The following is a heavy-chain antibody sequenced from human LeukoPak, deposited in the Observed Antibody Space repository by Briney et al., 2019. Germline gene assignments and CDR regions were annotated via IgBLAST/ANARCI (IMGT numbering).Heavy chain of an antibody. D-gene: IGHD3-22*01. CDR1: GVTFSSYG. Sequence: GGSLRLSCAAAGVTFSSYGMHWLRQAPGKGLEWVASLRYDVSDKHYADSVKGRFVISRDNSKNTMYLQMNGLRAEDTAVYYCAKDLVVMTLVFRHRDDAFDMWGQGTMVTVSS. V-gene: IGHV3-30*02. J-gene: IGHJ3*02. CDR2: LRYDVSDK. CDR3: AKDLVVMTLVFRHRDDAFDM.